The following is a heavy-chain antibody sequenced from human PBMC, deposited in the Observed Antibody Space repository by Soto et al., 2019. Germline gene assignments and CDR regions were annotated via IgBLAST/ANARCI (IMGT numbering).Heavy chain of an antibody. CDR3: AKAPSGYPNHFDY. D-gene: IGHD3-22*01. CDR2: ISGSGSRT. J-gene: IGHJ4*02. CDR1: GFTFSSYG. Sequence: EVQLLESGGGLVQTGGSLRLSCAASGFTFSSYGMSWVRQAPGKGLEWVSGISGSGSRTYFADSVKGRFTISRENSKNTFYLQMNSLRAEDTAVYYCAKAPSGYPNHFDYWGQGTLVTVSS. V-gene: IGHV3-23*01.